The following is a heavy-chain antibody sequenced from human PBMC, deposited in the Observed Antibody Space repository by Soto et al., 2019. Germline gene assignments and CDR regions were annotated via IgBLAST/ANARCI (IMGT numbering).Heavy chain of an antibody. CDR1: GFTFSSYG. J-gene: IGHJ4*02. CDR2: ISYDGSNK. V-gene: IGHV3-30*03. Sequence: SLRLSCAASGFTFSSYGMHGVRQAPGKGLEWVAVISYDGSNKYYADSVKGRFTISRDNSKNTLYLQMNSLRAEDTAVYYCSRTYYDFPFDYWGQGTLVTVSS. CDR3: SRTYYDFPFDY. D-gene: IGHD3-3*01.